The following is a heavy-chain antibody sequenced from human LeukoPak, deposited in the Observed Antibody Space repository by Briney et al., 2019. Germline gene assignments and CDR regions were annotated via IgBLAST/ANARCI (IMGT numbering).Heavy chain of an antibody. Sequence: GASVTVSCKASVGSFSSYAISWVRQAPGPGLGWMGRIIPIFGTANYAQKFQGRVTITTDESTSTAYLELSSLRSEDTAVYYCATHSSGWYFFDYWGQGTLVTVSS. V-gene: IGHV1-69*05. CDR1: VGSFSSYA. CDR3: ATHSSGWYFFDY. J-gene: IGHJ4*02. CDR2: IIPIFGTA. D-gene: IGHD6-19*01.